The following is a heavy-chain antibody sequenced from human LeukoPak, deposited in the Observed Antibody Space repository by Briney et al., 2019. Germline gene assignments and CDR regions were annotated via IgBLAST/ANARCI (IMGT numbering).Heavy chain of an antibody. CDR3: AKDRLVATRDFPDY. J-gene: IGHJ4*02. V-gene: IGHV3-30*18. D-gene: IGHD5-12*01. CDR1: GFTFSSYG. Sequence: PGRSLRLSCAASGFTFSSYGMHWVRQAPGKGLEWVAVISYDRSTKYYADSVKGRFTISRDNSKNTLYLQMNSLRAEDTAVYYCAKDRLVATRDFPDYWGQGTLVTVSS. CDR2: ISYDRSTK.